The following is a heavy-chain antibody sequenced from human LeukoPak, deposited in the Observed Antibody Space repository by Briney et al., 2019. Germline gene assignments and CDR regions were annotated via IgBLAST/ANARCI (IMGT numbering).Heavy chain of an antibody. J-gene: IGHJ3*02. CDR3: AHGPHRFLWDSSGTDAFDI. D-gene: IGHD3-22*01. CDR2: IYWDDDK. Sequence: SGPTLLNPTQTLTLTCTFSGFALSTSGVGVGWIRQPPGKAPEWLSLIYWDDDKRYSPSLKSRLTITKHTSKNQVVLTMTNMDPVDTATYYCAHGPHRFLWDSSGTDAFDIWGQGTMVTVSS. V-gene: IGHV2-5*02. CDR1: GFALSTSGVG.